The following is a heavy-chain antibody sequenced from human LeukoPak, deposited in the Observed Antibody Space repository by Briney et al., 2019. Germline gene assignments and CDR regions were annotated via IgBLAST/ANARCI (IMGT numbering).Heavy chain of an antibody. D-gene: IGHD6-19*01. CDR2: IRYDGNNK. V-gene: IGHV3-30*02. Sequence: GGSLRLSCAASGFTFRSYGMHWVRQAPGKGLEWVAVIRYDGNNKYYADSVKGRFTISRDISKNTLYLQMNSLRVEDTAVYYCAKGVYNNGWYYFDYWGQGTLVTVSS. CDR3: AKGVYNNGWYYFDY. CDR1: GFTFRSYG. J-gene: IGHJ4*02.